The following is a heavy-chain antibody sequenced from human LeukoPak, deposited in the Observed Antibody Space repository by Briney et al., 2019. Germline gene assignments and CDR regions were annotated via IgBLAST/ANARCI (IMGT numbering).Heavy chain of an antibody. Sequence: SETLSLTCAVYGGSFSGYYWSWIRQPPGKGLEWIGEINHSGSTNYNPSLKSRVTISVDTSKNQFSLKLSSVTAADTAVYYCARWVIVRGYSYGIFDYWGQGTLVTVSS. CDR3: ARWVIVRGYSYGIFDY. CDR2: INHSGST. V-gene: IGHV4-34*01. CDR1: GGSFSGYY. D-gene: IGHD5-18*01. J-gene: IGHJ4*02.